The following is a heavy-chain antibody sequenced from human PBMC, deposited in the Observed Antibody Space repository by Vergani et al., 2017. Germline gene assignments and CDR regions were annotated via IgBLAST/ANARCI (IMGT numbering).Heavy chain of an antibody. CDR2: ISGSGGST. J-gene: IGHJ4*02. CDR3: AKTGLVVVTAEPYCFDY. CDR1: GFTFSSYA. D-gene: IGHD2-21*02. V-gene: IGHV3-23*01. Sequence: EVQLLESGGGLVQPGGSLRLSCAASGFTFSSYAMSWVRQAPGKGLEWVSSISGSGGSTSYADSVKGRFPISRDESKNMLYLQMNSLRAEDTAVSYCAKTGLVVVTAEPYCFDYWGQGTLVTVSS.